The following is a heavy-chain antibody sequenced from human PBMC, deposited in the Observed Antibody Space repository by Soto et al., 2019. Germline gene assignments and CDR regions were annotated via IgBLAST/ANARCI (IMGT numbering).Heavy chain of an antibody. J-gene: IGHJ3*02. V-gene: IGHV3-33*01. Sequence: QVQLVESGGGVVQPGRPLRLSCAASGFTFSSYGMHWVRQAPGKGLEWVAVIWYDGSNKYYADSVKGRFTISRDNSKNTLYLQMNSLRAEDTAVYYCAREGSSSSGAFDIWGQGTMVTVSS. CDR3: AREGSSSSGAFDI. D-gene: IGHD6-13*01. CDR1: GFTFSSYG. CDR2: IWYDGSNK.